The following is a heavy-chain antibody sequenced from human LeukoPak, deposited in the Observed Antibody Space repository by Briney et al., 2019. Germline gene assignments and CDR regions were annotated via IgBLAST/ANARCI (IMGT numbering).Heavy chain of an antibody. Sequence: GGSLRLSCAASGFTFNNYGMHWVRQAPGKGLEWVGGFDPEDGETIYAQKFQGRVTMTEDTSTDTAYMELSSLRSEDTAVYYCATASGYGNYFDYWGQGTLVTVSS. V-gene: IGHV1-24*01. CDR2: FDPEDGET. CDR3: ATASGYGNYFDY. J-gene: IGHJ4*02. CDR1: GFTFNNYG. D-gene: IGHD5-12*01.